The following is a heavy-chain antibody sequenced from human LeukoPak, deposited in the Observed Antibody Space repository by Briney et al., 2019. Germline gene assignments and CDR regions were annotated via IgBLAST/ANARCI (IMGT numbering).Heavy chain of an antibody. D-gene: IGHD4-11*01. CDR3: ARTLRLQSWFDP. Sequence: ASVTVSCKASGYTFTSYDINWVRQATGQGLEWMGWMNPDNGNTGYAQKFQGRVTMTRNTSINTAYMELSSLRSDDTAVYYCARTLRLQSWFDPWGLGTLVTVSS. CDR1: GYTFTSYD. J-gene: IGHJ5*02. V-gene: IGHV1-8*01. CDR2: MNPDNGNT.